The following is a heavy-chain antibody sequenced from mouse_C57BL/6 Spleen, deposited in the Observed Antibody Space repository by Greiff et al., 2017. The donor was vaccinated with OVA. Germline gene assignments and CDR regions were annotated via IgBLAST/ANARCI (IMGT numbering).Heavy chain of an antibody. V-gene: IGHV1-58*01. CDR1: GYTFTSYG. CDR2: IYIGNGYT. D-gene: IGHD2-5*01. CDR3: ARSPAYYSNYAWFAY. J-gene: IGHJ3*01. Sequence: VQLKQSGAELVRPGSSVKMSCKTSGYTFTSYGINWVKQRPGQGLEWIGYIYIGNGYTEYNEKFKGKATLTSDTSSSTAYMQLSSLTSEDSAIYFCARSPAYYSNYAWFAYWGQGTLVTVSA.